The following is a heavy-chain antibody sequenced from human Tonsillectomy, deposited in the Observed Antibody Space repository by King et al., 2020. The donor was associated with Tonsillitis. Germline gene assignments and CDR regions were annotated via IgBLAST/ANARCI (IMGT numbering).Heavy chain of an antibody. D-gene: IGHD1-26*01. J-gene: IGHJ6*03. CDR1: GFTFGDYA. V-gene: IGHV3-49*04. CDR3: TRDSGSYYDYYYYYMDV. Sequence: DVQLVESGGGLVQPGRSLRLSCTASGFTFGDYAMSWVRQAPGKGLEWVGFIRSKAYGGTTEYAASVKGRFTISRDDSKSIAYLQMNSLKTEDTAVYYCTRDSGSYYDYYYYYMDVWGKGTTVTVSS. CDR2: IRSKAYGGTT.